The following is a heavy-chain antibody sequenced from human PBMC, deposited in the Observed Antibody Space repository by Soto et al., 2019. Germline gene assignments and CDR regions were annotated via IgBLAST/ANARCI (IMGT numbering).Heavy chain of an antibody. Sequence: SGFTFSSYDMHWVRQATGKGLEWVSAIGTAGDTYYPGSVKGRFTISRENAKNSLYLQMNSLRAEDTAVYYCARARIAAAGRGSNWFDPWGQGTLVTVSS. CDR2: IGTAGDT. V-gene: IGHV3-13*01. D-gene: IGHD6-13*01. CDR3: ARARIAAAGRGSNWFDP. J-gene: IGHJ5*02. CDR1: GFTFSSYD.